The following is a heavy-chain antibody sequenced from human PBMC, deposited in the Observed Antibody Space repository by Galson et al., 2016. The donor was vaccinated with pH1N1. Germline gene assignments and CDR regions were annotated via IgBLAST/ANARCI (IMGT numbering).Heavy chain of an antibody. Sequence: TLSLTCAVSGDSITRGGSYWSWIRQHPGKGLEWIGFIPHNGVTDYTPSLMGRVAISLDTSRNQFSLNLYSVTAADTAVYYCASQPATAIRAFFDSWGQGTLVTVSS. D-gene: IGHD2-2*02. CDR1: GDSITRGGSY. J-gene: IGHJ4*02. CDR3: ASQPATAIRAFFDS. CDR2: IPHNGVT. V-gene: IGHV4-31*11.